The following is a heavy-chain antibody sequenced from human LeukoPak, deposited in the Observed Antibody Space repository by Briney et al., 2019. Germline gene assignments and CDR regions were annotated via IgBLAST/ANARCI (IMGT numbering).Heavy chain of an antibody. D-gene: IGHD6-19*01. CDR3: ARGIAVAGTPYYGMDV. V-gene: IGHV4-30-2*01. CDR1: GGSISSGGYS. CDR2: IYHSGST. Sequence: SQTLSLTCAVSGGSISSGGYSWSWIRQPPGKGLEWMGYIYHSGSTYYNPSLKSRVTISVDRSKNQFSLKLSSVTAADTAVYYCARGIAVAGTPYYGMDVWGQGTTVTVSS. J-gene: IGHJ6*02.